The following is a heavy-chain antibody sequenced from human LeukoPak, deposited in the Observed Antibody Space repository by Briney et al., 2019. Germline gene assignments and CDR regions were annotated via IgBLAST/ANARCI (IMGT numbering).Heavy chain of an antibody. D-gene: IGHD3-22*01. J-gene: IGHJ4*02. Sequence: GGSLRLSCAASGFTFSSYAMHWVRQAPGKGLEWVAVISYDGSNKYYADSVKGRFTISRDNSKNTLYLQMNSLRAEDTAVYYCAGDHDSSGYYVDYWGQGTLVTVSS. CDR2: ISYDGSNK. CDR1: GFTFSSYA. CDR3: AGDHDSSGYYVDY. V-gene: IGHV3-30-3*01.